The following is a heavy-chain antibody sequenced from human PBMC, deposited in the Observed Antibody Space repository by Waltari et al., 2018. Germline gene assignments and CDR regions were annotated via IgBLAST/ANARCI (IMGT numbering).Heavy chain of an antibody. CDR3: ASPRSGYYDFWSGYSG. D-gene: IGHD3-3*01. CDR2: IYYSGST. Sequence: QLQLQESGPGLVKPSETLSLTCTVSGGSISSSSYYWGWFRQPPGKGLEWIGSIYYSGSTYYNPSLKSRVTISVDTSKNQFSLKLSSVTAADTAVYYCASPRSGYYDFWSGYSGWGQGTLVTVSS. V-gene: IGHV4-39*07. J-gene: IGHJ4*02. CDR1: GGSISSSSYY.